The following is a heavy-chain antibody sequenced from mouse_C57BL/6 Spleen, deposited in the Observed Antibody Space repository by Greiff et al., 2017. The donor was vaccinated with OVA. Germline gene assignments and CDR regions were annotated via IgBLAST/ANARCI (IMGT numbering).Heavy chain of an antibody. J-gene: IGHJ3*01. CDR3: APIPTVVEGGWFAY. Sequence: VQLQQSGAELMKPGASVKLSCKATGYTFTGYWIEWVKQRPGHGLEWIGEILPGSGSTNYNEKFKGKATFTADTSSNTAYMQLSSLTTEDSAVYYCAPIPTVVEGGWFAYWGQGTLVTVSA. V-gene: IGHV1-9*01. CDR2: ILPGSGST. D-gene: IGHD1-1*01. CDR1: GYTFTGYW.